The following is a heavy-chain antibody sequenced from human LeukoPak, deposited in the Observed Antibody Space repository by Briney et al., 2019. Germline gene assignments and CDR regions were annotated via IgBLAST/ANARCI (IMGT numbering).Heavy chain of an antibody. CDR1: GFTFSSYG. CDR2: ISFDGSNK. J-gene: IGHJ6*02. V-gene: IGHV3-30*18. D-gene: IGHD3-9*01. Sequence: GGSLRLSCAAPGFTFSSYGMHWVRQAPGKGLEWVAVISFDGSNKYYADSVKGRFTVSRDNSKNTLYLQMNSLRAEDTAVYYCAKDHHSYYDILTGLTRSYYYYGMDVWGQGTTVTVSS. CDR3: AKDHHSYYDILTGLTRSYYYYGMDV.